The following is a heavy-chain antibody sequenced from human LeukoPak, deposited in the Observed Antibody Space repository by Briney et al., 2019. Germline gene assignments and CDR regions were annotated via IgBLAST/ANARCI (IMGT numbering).Heavy chain of an antibody. CDR3: ARDLELGH. CDR2: VYHSGST. Sequence: SGTLSLTCAVSGGSISSNNWWSWVRQPPGKGLEWIGEVYHSGSTSYNPSLLSRVTISVDKSKNQFSLEMRSVTAADTAVYYCARDLELGHWGQGTLVTVSS. D-gene: IGHD1-7*01. CDR1: GGSISSNNW. V-gene: IGHV4-4*02. J-gene: IGHJ1*01.